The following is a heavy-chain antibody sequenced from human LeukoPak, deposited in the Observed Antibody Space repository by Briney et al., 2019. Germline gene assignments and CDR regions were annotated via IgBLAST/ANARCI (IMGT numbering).Heavy chain of an antibody. D-gene: IGHD6-13*01. J-gene: IGHJ4*02. CDR3: ARDQGIAAAGTI. Sequence: SVRVSCKASGGTFSSYAISWVRQAPGQGLEWMGRIIPIFGTANYAQKFQGRVTITTDESTSTAYMELSSLRSEDTAVYYCARDQGIAAAGTIWGQGTLVTVSS. V-gene: IGHV1-69*05. CDR1: GGTFSSYA. CDR2: IIPIFGTA.